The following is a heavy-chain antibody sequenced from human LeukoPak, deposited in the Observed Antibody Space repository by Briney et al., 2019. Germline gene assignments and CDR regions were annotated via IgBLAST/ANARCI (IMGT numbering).Heavy chain of an antibody. J-gene: IGHJ4*02. CDR3: ARDAPSVVAATPFDY. D-gene: IGHD2-15*01. CDR1: GYTFTSYY. V-gene: IGHV1-46*01. CDR2: INPSGGST. Sequence: ASVKVSCKASGYTFTSYYMHWVRQAPGQGLEWMGIINPSGGSTSYAQKFQGRVTMTRDTSTSTVYMELSSLRSEDTAVYYCARDAPSVVAATPFDYWGQGTLVTVSS.